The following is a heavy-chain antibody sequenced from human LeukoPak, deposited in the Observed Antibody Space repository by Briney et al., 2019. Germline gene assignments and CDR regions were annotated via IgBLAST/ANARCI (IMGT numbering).Heavy chain of an antibody. V-gene: IGHV1-46*01. CDR2: INPSGGST. CDR3: ARDPSSGGIASRFDY. J-gene: IGHJ4*02. CDR1: GYTFTSYY. Sequence: ASVKVSCKASGYTFTSYYMHWVRQAPGQGLEWMGIINPSGGSTSYAQKFQGRVTMTRDTSTSTVYMELSSLRSEDTAVYYCARDPSSGGIASRFDYWGQGTLVTVSS. D-gene: IGHD6-6*01.